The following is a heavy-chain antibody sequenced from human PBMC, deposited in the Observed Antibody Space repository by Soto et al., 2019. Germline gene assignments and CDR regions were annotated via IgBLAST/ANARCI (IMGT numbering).Heavy chain of an antibody. CDR3: ARHWPIAAAGSNGFDP. CDR2: IYYSGST. V-gene: IGHV4-39*01. J-gene: IGHJ5*02. Sequence: SLTWTITNASISIRSYYSGWVRKTPGKGLEWIGSIYYSGSTYYNPSLNSRVTLSVDTSKNQFSMKLSSVTAADTAVYYCARHWPIAAAGSNGFDPLGQGSGVTVSS. CDR1: NASISIRSYY. D-gene: IGHD6-13*01.